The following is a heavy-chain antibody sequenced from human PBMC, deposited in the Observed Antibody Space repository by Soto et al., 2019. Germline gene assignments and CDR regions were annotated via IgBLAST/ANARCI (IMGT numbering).Heavy chain of an antibody. J-gene: IGHJ6*02. D-gene: IGHD3-22*01. CDR2: ISYDGSNK. CDR3: AKDLDYDSPEPYYGMDV. Sequence: GGSLRLSCAASGFTSSSYGMHWVRQAPGKGLEWVAVISYDGSNKYYADSVKGRFTISRDNSKNTLYLQMNSLRAEDTAVYYCAKDLDYDSPEPYYGMDVWGQGTTVTVSS. V-gene: IGHV3-30*18. CDR1: GFTSSSYG.